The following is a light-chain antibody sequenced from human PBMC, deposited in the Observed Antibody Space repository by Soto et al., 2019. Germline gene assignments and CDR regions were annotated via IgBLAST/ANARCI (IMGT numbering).Light chain of an antibody. Sequence: DIVLTQSPGTLSLSPGERAALSCRTSQSVNNSYLTWYQQKPGQAPSLLIYGASRRATGIPDRFSGSGSGTDFTLTIIRLEPEDSAVYYCQHYGGSPRLTFGGGTKVEIK. CDR3: QHYGGSPRLT. CDR1: QSVNNSY. V-gene: IGKV3-20*01. J-gene: IGKJ4*01. CDR2: GAS.